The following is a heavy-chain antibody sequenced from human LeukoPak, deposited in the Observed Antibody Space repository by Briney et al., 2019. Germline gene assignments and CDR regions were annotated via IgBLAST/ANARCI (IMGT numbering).Heavy chain of an antibody. CDR1: GYTFTSYG. CDR3: ARGVKYYDFWSHRYYFDY. D-gene: IGHD3-3*01. Sequence: ASVKVSCKASGYTFTSYGISWVRQAPGQGLEWMGWISAYNGNTNYAQKLQGRVTMTTDTSTSTAYMELRSLRSDGTAVYYCARGVKYYDFWSHRYYFDYWGQGTLVTVSS. CDR2: ISAYNGNT. J-gene: IGHJ4*02. V-gene: IGHV1-18*01.